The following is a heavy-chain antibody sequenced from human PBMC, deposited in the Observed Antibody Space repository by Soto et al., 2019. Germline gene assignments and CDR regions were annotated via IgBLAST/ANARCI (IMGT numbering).Heavy chain of an antibody. Sequence: EVQLVETGGGLIQPGGSLRLSCAASGFTVSSNYMSWVRQAPGKGLEWVSVIYSGGSTYYADSVKGRFTISRDNSKNTLYLQMNSLRAEDTAVYYCARGPPRYCSSTSCYLSYFDYWGQGTLVTVSS. CDR1: GFTVSSNY. J-gene: IGHJ4*02. CDR2: IYSGGST. V-gene: IGHV3-53*02. CDR3: ARGPPRYCSSTSCYLSYFDY. D-gene: IGHD2-2*01.